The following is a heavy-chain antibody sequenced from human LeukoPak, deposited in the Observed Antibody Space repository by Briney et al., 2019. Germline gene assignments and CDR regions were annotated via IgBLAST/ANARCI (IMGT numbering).Heavy chain of an antibody. CDR2: MSFDGSNT. CDR1: GFTFSSYG. J-gene: IGHJ4*02. V-gene: IGHV3-30*03. D-gene: IGHD6-6*01. Sequence: GGPLRLSCAASGFTFSSYGMHWVRQAPGKGLEWVAVMSFDGSNTHYADSVKGRFTVSRDNSKNTLYLQMTSLRADDTAVYYCARDRGPYSSWTLDYWGQGTLVTVSS. CDR3: ARDRGPYSSWTLDY.